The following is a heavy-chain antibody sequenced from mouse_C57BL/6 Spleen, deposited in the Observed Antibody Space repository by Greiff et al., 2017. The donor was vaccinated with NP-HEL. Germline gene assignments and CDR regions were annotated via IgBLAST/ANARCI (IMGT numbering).Heavy chain of an antibody. Sequence: QVQLQQSGAELARPGASVKLSCKASGYTFTSYGISWVKQRTGQGLEWIGEIYPRSGNTYYNEKFKGKATLTADKSSSTAYMELRSLTSEDSAVYFCARHYDYDSYYYAMDYWGQGTSVTVSS. D-gene: IGHD2-4*01. CDR2: IYPRSGNT. CDR3: ARHYDYDSYYYAMDY. CDR1: GYTFTSYG. V-gene: IGHV1-81*01. J-gene: IGHJ4*01.